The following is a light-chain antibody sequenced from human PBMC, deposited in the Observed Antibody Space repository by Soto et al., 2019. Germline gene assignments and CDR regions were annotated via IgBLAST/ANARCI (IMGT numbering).Light chain of an antibody. V-gene: IGLV2-14*01. CDR3: FTFTTTSTHG. CDR2: EVN. Sequence: QSALTQPASLSGSPGQSITISCTGTSSDIGAYNYVSWFQQHPGKAPKLMISEVNNRPSGVSNRFSGSKSGNTAYLTISGLQVEDEAEYFRFTFTTTSTHGFGTGTKVTVL. J-gene: IGLJ1*01. CDR1: SSDIGAYNY.